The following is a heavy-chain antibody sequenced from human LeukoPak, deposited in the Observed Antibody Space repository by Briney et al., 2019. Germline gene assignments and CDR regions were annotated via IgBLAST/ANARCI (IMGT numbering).Heavy chain of an antibody. J-gene: IGHJ3*02. CDR1: GFTFSSYA. CDR2: ISGSGGST. V-gene: IGHV3-23*01. D-gene: IGHD3-22*01. Sequence: GGSLRLSCAASGFTFSSYAMSWVRQAPGKGLEWVSAISGSGGSTYYADPVNGRFTISRDNSKNTLYLQMNSLRAEDTAVYYCAKDRVYYDSMRDAFDIWGHGTMVTVSS. CDR3: AKDRVYYDSMRDAFDI.